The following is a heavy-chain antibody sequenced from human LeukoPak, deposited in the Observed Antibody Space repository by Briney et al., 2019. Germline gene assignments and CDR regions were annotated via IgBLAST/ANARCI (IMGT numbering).Heavy chain of an antibody. V-gene: IGHV1-2*02. J-gene: IGHJ6*03. CDR1: GYTFTGYY. CDR3: ARDLLPYYDILTGRYHYYYYMDV. D-gene: IGHD3-9*01. Sequence: GASVKVSCKASGYTFTGYYMHWVRQAPGQGLEWMGWINPSSGGTNYAQKFQGRVTMTRDTSISTAYMELSRLRSDDTAVYYCARDLLPYYDILTGRYHYYYYMDVWGKGTTVTISS. CDR2: INPSSGGT.